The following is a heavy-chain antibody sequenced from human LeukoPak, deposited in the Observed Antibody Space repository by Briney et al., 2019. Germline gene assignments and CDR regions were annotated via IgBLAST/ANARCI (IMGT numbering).Heavy chain of an antibody. CDR3: TTDHGVVYYDSSGHDY. Sequence: GGSLRLSCAASGFTFSSYAMSWVRQAPGKGLEWVSAISGSGGSTYYADSVKGRFTISRDNSKNTLYLQMNSLRAEDTAVYYCTTDHGVVYYDSSGHDYWGQGTLVTVSS. CDR2: ISGSGGST. D-gene: IGHD3-22*01. CDR1: GFTFSSYA. V-gene: IGHV3-23*01. J-gene: IGHJ4*02.